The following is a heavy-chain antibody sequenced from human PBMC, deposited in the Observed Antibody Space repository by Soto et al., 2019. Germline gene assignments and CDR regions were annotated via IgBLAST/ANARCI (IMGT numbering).Heavy chain of an antibody. CDR3: ARDQRAVRGVRSVRGVPAGMDV. CDR1: GFTFSSYG. J-gene: IGHJ6*02. CDR2: IWYDGSNK. D-gene: IGHD3-10*01. V-gene: IGHV3-33*01. Sequence: GGSLRLSCAASGFTFSSYGMHWVRQAPGKGLEWVAVIWYDGSNKYYADSVKGRFTISRDNSKNTLYLQMNSLRAEDTAVYYCARDQRAVRGVRSVRGVPAGMDVWGQGTTVTVSS.